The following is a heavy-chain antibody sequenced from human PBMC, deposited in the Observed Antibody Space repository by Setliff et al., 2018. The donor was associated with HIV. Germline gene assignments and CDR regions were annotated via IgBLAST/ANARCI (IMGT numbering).Heavy chain of an antibody. CDR2: IYTGGRT. CDR3: AGFGELLDYYYGMDV. V-gene: IGHV4-4*07. Sequence: PSETLSLTCTVSDDSISSNYWSWIRQSAGKGLEWVGRIYTGGRTNYNPSLKGRVTMSVDTSKNQFSLNLSSVTAADTAVYYCAGFGELLDYYYGMDVWGQGTTVTVSS. D-gene: IGHD3-10*01. J-gene: IGHJ6*02. CDR1: DDSISSNY.